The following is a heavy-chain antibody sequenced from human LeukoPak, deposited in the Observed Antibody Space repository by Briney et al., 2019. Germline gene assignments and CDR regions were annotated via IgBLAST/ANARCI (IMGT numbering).Heavy chain of an antibody. J-gene: IGHJ4*02. Sequence: PSETLSLTCTASGGSISSYYWSWIRQPPGKGLEWIGYIYYSGSTNYNPSLKSRVTISVDTSKNQFSLKLRSVTAADTAVYYCARVTGYVIEENFDYWGQGTLVTVSS. CDR1: GGSISSYY. CDR2: IYYSGST. V-gene: IGHV4-59*01. D-gene: IGHD2-15*01. CDR3: ARVTGYVIEENFDY.